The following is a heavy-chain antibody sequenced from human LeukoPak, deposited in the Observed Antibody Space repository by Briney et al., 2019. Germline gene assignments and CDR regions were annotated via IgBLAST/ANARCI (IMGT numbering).Heavy chain of an antibody. CDR2: INYSGSA. D-gene: IGHD3-3*01. J-gene: IGHJ4*02. V-gene: IGHV4-59*01. CDR1: GGSISNYY. Sequence: PSETLSLTCTVSGGSISNYYWSWIRQPPGKGLEWIGYINYSGSANYNPSLKSRVTMSVDTSKNQFSLKLTSVTAADTAVYYCARVCRDDFWSGYSTHFDYWGQGTLVTVSS. CDR3: ARVCRDDFWSGYSTHFDY.